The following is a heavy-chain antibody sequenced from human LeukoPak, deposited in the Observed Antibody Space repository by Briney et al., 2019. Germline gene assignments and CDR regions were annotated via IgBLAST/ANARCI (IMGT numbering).Heavy chain of an antibody. D-gene: IGHD5-24*01. Sequence: GGSLRLSCAASRFTFSSYAMSWVRQAPGKGLEWVSSISSNGGSTYYADSVKGRFTISRDNSKNTLYLQMNSLRAEDTAVYYCAKASKMDTILPPFDYWGQGTLVTVSS. CDR1: RFTFSSYA. J-gene: IGHJ4*02. V-gene: IGHV3-23*01. CDR2: ISSNGGST. CDR3: AKASKMDTILPPFDY.